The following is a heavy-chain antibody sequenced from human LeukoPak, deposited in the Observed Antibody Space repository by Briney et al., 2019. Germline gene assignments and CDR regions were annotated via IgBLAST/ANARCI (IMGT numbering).Heavy chain of an antibody. CDR2: ISSDGTNK. CDR1: RFTFRNYA. D-gene: IGHD3-22*01. V-gene: IGHV3-30*04. J-gene: IGHJ4*02. CDR3: ARATAYYYDSSGYFY. Sequence: SGGSLRLSCAASRFTFRNYAMHWVRQAPGKGLEWVAVISSDGTNKDYADSVKGRFSISRDNSKNTLYLQMNGLRAEDTAVYYCARATAYYYDSSGYFYWGQGTLVTVSS.